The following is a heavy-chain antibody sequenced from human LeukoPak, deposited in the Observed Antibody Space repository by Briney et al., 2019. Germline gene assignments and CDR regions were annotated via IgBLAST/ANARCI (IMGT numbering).Heavy chain of an antibody. CDR2: VRGSDAGT. V-gene: IGHV3-23*01. CDR3: AKNRGGSYYSGSDY. D-gene: IGHD1-26*01. CDR1: GFPFSSYA. Sequence: GGSLRLSCAASGFPFSSYAMNWVRQAPGKGLEWVSAVRGSDAGTSYADSVKGRFTISRDNSKNTLYLQMKSLRAEDTAVYYWAKNRGGSYYSGSDYWGQGTLVTVSS. J-gene: IGHJ4*02.